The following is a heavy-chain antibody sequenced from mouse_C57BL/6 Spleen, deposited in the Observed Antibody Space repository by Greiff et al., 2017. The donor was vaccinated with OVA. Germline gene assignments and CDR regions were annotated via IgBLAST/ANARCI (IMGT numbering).Heavy chain of an antibody. V-gene: IGHV5-4*01. CDR2: ISDGGSYT. CDR1: GFTFSSYA. Sequence: EVHLVESGGGLVKPGGSLKLSCAASGFTFSSYAMSWVRQTPEKRLEWVATISDGGSYTYYPDNVKGRFTISRDNAKNNLYLQMSHLKSEDTAMYYCARDHGAPYAMDYWGQGTSVTVSS. J-gene: IGHJ4*01. CDR3: ARDHGAPYAMDY.